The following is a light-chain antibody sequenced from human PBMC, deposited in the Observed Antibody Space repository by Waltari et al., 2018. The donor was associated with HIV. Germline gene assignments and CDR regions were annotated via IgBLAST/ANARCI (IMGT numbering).Light chain of an antibody. V-gene: IGKV3-15*01. CDR3: QQYNNWPPWT. J-gene: IGKJ1*01. Sequence: EIVLTQSPGTLSLSPGERATLSCRASQSVSSKLAWYQQKPGQAPRLLIYGSSTRATGIPGRFSGSGSGTEFTLTISSLQSEDSAVYYCQQYNNWPPWTFGQGTKVEIK. CDR1: QSVSSK. CDR2: GSS.